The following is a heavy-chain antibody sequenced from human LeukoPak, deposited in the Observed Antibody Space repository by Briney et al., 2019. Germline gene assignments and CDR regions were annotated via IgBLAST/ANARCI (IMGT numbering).Heavy chain of an antibody. J-gene: IGHJ4*02. CDR3: ARKYTYGLD. Sequence: PGGSLRLSCAASGFTVSSSFMSWVRQAPGQGLELVSVIYSGGNTYYADSVRGRFTIFRDNSKNTLYLQMNSLRAEDTAMYYCARKYTYGLDWGQGTLVTVSS. CDR1: GFTVSSSF. D-gene: IGHD5-18*01. CDR2: IYSGGNT. V-gene: IGHV3-66*01.